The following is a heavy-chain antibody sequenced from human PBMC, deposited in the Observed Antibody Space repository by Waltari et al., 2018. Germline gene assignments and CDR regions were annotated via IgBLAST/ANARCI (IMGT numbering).Heavy chain of an antibody. CDR2: IYSSGNT. V-gene: IGHV4-39*01. D-gene: IGHD3-3*01. CDR1: GGSISSSSYY. Sequence: QLRLQESGPGLVKPSETLSLTCTVSGGSISSSSYYWGWIRQPPGKGLEWIGSIYSSGNTYYTPSLKSRGTISVDTSKNQFSLKLSSVTAADTAVYYCARLVVPAFWSDYYYFDYWGQGTLVTVSS. J-gene: IGHJ4*02. CDR3: ARLVVPAFWSDYYYFDY.